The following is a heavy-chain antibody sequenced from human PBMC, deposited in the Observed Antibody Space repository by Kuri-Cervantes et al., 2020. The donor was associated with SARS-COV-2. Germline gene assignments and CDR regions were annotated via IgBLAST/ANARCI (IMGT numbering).Heavy chain of an antibody. V-gene: IGHV4-34*01. Sequence: SETLSLTCAVYGGSFSGYYWSWIRQPPGKGLEWIGEINHSGSTNYNPSLKSRVTISVDTSKNQFSLKLSSVTAADTAVYYCARGGYDSSGYYYGLGFDYWGQGTLVTVS. CDR3: ARGGYDSSGYYYGLGFDY. D-gene: IGHD3-22*01. CDR1: GGSFSGYY. CDR2: INHSGST. J-gene: IGHJ4*02.